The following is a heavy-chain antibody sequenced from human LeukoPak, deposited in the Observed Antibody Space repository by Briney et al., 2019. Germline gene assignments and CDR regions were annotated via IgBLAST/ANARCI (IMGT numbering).Heavy chain of an antibody. J-gene: IGHJ4*02. Sequence: PSETLSLTCSVSGGSISSRSYYWGWIRQPPWKGLEWIGSIYYSGSTHYSPSLKSRVTISVDTSKNQFSLKLSSVTAADTAVYYCARRMADTEGLQAPFDYWGQGTLVTVSS. CDR3: ARRMADTEGLQAPFDY. V-gene: IGHV4-39*07. CDR1: GGSISSRSYY. CDR2: IYYSGST. D-gene: IGHD4-11*01.